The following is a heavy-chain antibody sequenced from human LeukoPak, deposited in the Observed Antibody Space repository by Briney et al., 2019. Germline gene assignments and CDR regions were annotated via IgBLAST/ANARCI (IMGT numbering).Heavy chain of an antibody. J-gene: IGHJ4*02. Sequence: GGSLRLSCSASGXPFXXYAXHWXXQAPGXGLEYVSAISDSGGSTYYADSVKGRFTISRDNSKNTLYLQMTSLRAEDTAVYYCARDSSGWYYFDYWGQGTLVTVSS. CDR1: GXPFXXYA. CDR3: ARDSSGWYYFDY. CDR2: ISDSGGST. D-gene: IGHD6-19*01. V-gene: IGHV3-64*04.